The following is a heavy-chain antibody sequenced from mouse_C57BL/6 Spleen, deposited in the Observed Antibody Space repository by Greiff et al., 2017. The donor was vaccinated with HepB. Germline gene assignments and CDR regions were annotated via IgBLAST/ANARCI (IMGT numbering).Heavy chain of an antibody. CDR2: ISGGGGNT. V-gene: IGHV5-9*01. J-gene: IGHJ3*01. Sequence: EVKVVESGGGLVKPGGSLKLSCAASGFTFSSYTMSWVRQTPEKRLEWVATISGGGGNTYYPDSVKGRFTISRDNAKNTRYLQMSSLRSEDTALYYCARGEYYSNEFAYWGQGTLVTVSA. CDR1: GFTFSSYT. CDR3: ARGEYYSNEFAY. D-gene: IGHD2-5*01.